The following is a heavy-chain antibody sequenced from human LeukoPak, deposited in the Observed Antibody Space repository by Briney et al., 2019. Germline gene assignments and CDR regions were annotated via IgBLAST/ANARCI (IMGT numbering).Heavy chain of an antibody. Sequence: PSETLSLTCAGSGYSISSGYYWIWIRQPPGKGPEWIGSLVHGDSIHYTPSLESRVTMSVDTSKKQFSLKLSFVTAADTAVYYCARQHDSYHYYYVDVWGTGTTVTVSS. J-gene: IGHJ6*03. D-gene: IGHD6-13*01. CDR3: ARQHDSYHYYYVDV. CDR1: GYSISSGYY. V-gene: IGHV4-38-2*01. CDR2: LVHGDSI.